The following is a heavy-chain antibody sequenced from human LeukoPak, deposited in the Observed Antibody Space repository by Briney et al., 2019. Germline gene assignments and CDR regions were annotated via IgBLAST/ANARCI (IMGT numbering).Heavy chain of an antibody. V-gene: IGHV3-20*04. CDR3: ARRGRQQLGDLDY. J-gene: IGHJ4*02. CDR1: GFTFDDYG. Sequence: AESLSLSCAASGFTFDDYGMSGVRQAPGKGLEWVSGIIWHGGSTDYADSVKGRFTISRDTAKHSLYLQLTSLRAEDTALYYCARRGRQQLGDLDYWGQGTLVTASS. CDR2: IIWHGGST. D-gene: IGHD6-13*01.